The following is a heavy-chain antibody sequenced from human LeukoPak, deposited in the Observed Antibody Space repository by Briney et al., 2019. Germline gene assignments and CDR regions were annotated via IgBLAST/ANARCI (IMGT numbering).Heavy chain of an antibody. D-gene: IGHD6-19*01. J-gene: IGHJ5*02. CDR3: ARVVAGNWFDP. CDR2: INPNSGGT. V-gene: IGHV1-2*02. CDR1: GYTFTGYY. Sequence: ASVKVSCKASGYTFTGYYMHWVRQAPGQGLEWMGWINPNSGGTNYAQKFQGRVTMTRDTSITTAYMELSRLRSDDTDVYYCARVVAGNWFDPWGQGTLVTVSS.